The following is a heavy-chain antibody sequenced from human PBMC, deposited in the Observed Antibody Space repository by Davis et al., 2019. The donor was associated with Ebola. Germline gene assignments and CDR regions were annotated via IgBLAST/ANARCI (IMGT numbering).Heavy chain of an antibody. D-gene: IGHD5-24*01. V-gene: IGHV7-4-1*04. CDR3: VRDATDGYNWSH. CDR1: GYSFRYYS. CDR2: MNTNTGNP. J-gene: IGHJ4*02. Sequence: ASVKVSCNASGYSFRYYSINWVRQAPGQGLEWMGWMNTNTGNPTYAQGFTGRFVFSLDTSVSMAYLQITSLRADDTAIYYCVRDATDGYNWSHWGQGTLVTVSS.